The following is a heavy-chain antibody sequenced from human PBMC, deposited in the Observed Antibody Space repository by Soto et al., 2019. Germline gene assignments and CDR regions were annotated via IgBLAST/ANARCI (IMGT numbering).Heavy chain of an antibody. CDR3: AKDTYYYDSSGYYDHYFDY. V-gene: IGHV3-23*01. D-gene: IGHD3-22*01. CDR1: GFTFSSYA. Sequence: PGGSLRLSCAASGFTFSSYAMSWVRQAPGKGLEWVSAISGSGGSTYYADSVKGRFTISRDNSKNTLYLQMNSLRAEDTAVYYCAKDTYYYDSSGYYDHYFDYWGQGTLVTVSS. J-gene: IGHJ4*02. CDR2: ISGSGGST.